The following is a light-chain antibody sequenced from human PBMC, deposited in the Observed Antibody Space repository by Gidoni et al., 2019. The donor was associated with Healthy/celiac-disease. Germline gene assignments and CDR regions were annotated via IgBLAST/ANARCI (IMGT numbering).Light chain of an antibody. Sequence: EIVLTQSPGTLSLSPGERATLSCRASQSVSSSYLAWYQQKPGQAPRLLIYSASSRATGIPHRFSGSGSGTDFTLTISRLEPEDFAVYYCQQYGSSPPRCSFGQGTKLEIK. CDR1: QSVSSSY. J-gene: IGKJ2*04. CDR2: SAS. CDR3: QQYGSSPPRCS. V-gene: IGKV3-20*01.